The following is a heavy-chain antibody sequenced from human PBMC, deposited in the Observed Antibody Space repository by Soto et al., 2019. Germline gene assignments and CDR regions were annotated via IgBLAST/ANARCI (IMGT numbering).Heavy chain of an antibody. D-gene: IGHD2-2*01. J-gene: IGHJ6*02. V-gene: IGHV1-3*01. CDR1: GYSFTKYG. Sequence: ASVKVSCKTSGYSFTKYGLHWVRQAPGQRLEWMGWINPGNGDTKYSQKFQGRVTITRDTSAATAYMELSSLRSEDSAVFYCARTDCSSTSCYNYYYYGMDVWGQGTTVTVSS. CDR2: INPGNGDT. CDR3: ARTDCSSTSCYNYYYYGMDV.